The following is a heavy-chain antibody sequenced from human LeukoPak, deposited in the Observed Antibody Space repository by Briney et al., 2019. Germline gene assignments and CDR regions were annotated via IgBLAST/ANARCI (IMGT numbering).Heavy chain of an antibody. CDR3: AKWGDYDVLTGYYDSDY. CDR1: GFTFSSYS. Sequence: GGSLRLSCAASGFTFSSYSMNWVRQAPGKGLEWVSSISSSSSYIYYADSVKGRFTISRGNAKNSLYLQMNSLRAEDTAIYYCAKWGDYDVLTGYYDSDYWGQGTLVTVSS. D-gene: IGHD3-9*01. J-gene: IGHJ4*02. V-gene: IGHV3-21*04. CDR2: ISSSSSYI.